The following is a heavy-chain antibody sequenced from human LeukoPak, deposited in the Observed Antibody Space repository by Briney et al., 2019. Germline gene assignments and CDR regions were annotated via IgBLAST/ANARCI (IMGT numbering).Heavy chain of an antibody. CDR2: INAGNGNT. CDR1: GYTFTSYA. V-gene: IGHV1-3*03. CDR3: AVIAVAGTSFDY. Sequence: ASVKVSCKASGYTFTSYAMHWVRQAPGQRLEWMGWINAGNGNTKYSQEFQGRVTITRDTSASTAYMELSSLRSEDMAVYYCAVIAVAGTSFDYWGQGTLVTVSS. J-gene: IGHJ4*02. D-gene: IGHD6-19*01.